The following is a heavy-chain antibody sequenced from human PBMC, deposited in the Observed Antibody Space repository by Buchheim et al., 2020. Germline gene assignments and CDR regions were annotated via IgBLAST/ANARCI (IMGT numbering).Heavy chain of an antibody. J-gene: IGHJ6*02. CDR1: GYTFTGYY. Sequence: QVQLVQSGAEVKKPGASVKVSCKASGYTFTGYYMHWVRQAPGQGLEWMGRINPNSGGTNYAQKFQGRVTMTRDTSISTAYMELSRLRSDDTAVYCCARDDSGCSGGSCYGEYGMDVWGQGTT. V-gene: IGHV1-2*06. CDR3: ARDDSGCSGGSCYGEYGMDV. D-gene: IGHD2-15*01. CDR2: INPNSGGT.